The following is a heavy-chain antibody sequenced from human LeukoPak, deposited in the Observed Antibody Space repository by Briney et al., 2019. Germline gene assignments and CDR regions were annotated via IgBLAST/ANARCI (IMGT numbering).Heavy chain of an antibody. J-gene: IGHJ4*02. V-gene: IGHV1-18*01. CDR2: ISAYNGNT. Sequence: ASVKVSCKASGYTFTSYGISWVRQAPGQGLEWMGWISAYNGNTNYAQKLQGRVTMTTDTSTSTAYMELRSLRSDDTAVYYCARDRLGYCSGGSCYSGYWGQGTLVTVSP. D-gene: IGHD2-15*01. CDR3: ARDRLGYCSGGSCYSGY. CDR1: GYTFTSYG.